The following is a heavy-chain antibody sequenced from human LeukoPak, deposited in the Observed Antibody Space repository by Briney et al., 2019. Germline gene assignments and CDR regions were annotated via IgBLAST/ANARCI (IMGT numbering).Heavy chain of an antibody. D-gene: IGHD6-19*01. CDR1: GLTFTYYA. CDR2: TSGSGGSA. V-gene: IGHV3-23*01. Sequence: GGSLRLSCTASGLTFTYYAMTWVRQAPGKGLEWVSLTSGSGGSAKYADSVKGRFTISRDNSKNTLFLQMSSLRAEDTAIYYCAKVGSSGWYAMDVWGRGTSVTVS. CDR3: AKVGSSGWYAMDV. J-gene: IGHJ6*02.